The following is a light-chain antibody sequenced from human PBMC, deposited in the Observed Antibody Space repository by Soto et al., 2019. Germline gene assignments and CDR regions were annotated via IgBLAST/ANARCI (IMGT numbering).Light chain of an antibody. Sequence: SYELTQPPSVSEAPGQTATITCGGSNIGRKSVHWYQQRPGQAPVLVVYDDRDRPSGIPDRFSGSNSGNTATLTISRVEVGDEAEYHCQEWDSTLDQWIFGGGTKLTVL. CDR3: QEWDSTLDQWI. V-gene: IGLV3-21*02. CDR1: NIGRKS. J-gene: IGLJ2*01. CDR2: DDR.